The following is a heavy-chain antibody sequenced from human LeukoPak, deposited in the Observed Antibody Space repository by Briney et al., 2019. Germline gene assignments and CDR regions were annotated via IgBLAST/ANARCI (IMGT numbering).Heavy chain of an antibody. J-gene: IGHJ4*02. Sequence: SETLSLTCDVSGVSISGTNYYSGWIRQPPGMGLEWIGSIHYRLPTFYNPLLKSRVTISVETSKNQISLRLRSVTAADTAVYYCARHEEEDGYNAKTPDYWGQGTLVTVSS. CDR1: GVSISGTNYY. D-gene: IGHD5-24*01. V-gene: IGHV4-39*01. CDR2: IHYRLPT. CDR3: ARHEEEDGYNAKTPDY.